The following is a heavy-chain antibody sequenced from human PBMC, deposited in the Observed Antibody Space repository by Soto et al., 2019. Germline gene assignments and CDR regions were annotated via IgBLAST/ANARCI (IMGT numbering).Heavy chain of an antibody. J-gene: IGHJ6*02. V-gene: IGHV3-30*18. CDR1: GFTFSSYG. CDR3: AKDLDSSGSYYYYYGMDV. CDR2: ISYDGSNK. Sequence: QVQLVESGGGVVQPGRSLRLSCAASGFTFSSYGMHWVRQAPGKGLEWVAVISYDGSNKYYADSVKGRFTISRDNSKNTLYLQMKSLRAEDTAVYYCAKDLDSSGSYYYYYGMDVWGQGTTVTVSS. D-gene: IGHD6-19*01.